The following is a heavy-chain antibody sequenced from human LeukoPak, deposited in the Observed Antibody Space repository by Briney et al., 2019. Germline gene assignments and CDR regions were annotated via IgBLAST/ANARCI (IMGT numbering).Heavy chain of an antibody. Sequence: ASVKVSCKASGGTFSSYAISWVRQAPGQGLEWMGGIIPIFGTANYAQKFQGRVTITADESTSTAYMELSSLRSEDTAVYYCARDLDRVGYDILTGPGDAFDIWGQGTMVTVSS. V-gene: IGHV1-69*13. D-gene: IGHD3-9*01. J-gene: IGHJ3*02. CDR1: GGTFSSYA. CDR3: ARDLDRVGYDILTGPGDAFDI. CDR2: IIPIFGTA.